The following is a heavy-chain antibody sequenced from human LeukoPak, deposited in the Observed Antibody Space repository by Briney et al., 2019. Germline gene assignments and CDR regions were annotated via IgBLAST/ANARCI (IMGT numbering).Heavy chain of an antibody. CDR2: IASDGSIT. CDR1: GFNFSAYW. J-gene: IGHJ4*02. D-gene: IGHD1-1*01. V-gene: IGHV3-74*01. Sequence: TGGSLRLSCAASGFNFSAYWMHWVRQAPGEGLAWVSRIASDGSITIYADSVKGRFTISRDNAKNTLFLQMSSLRAEDTAVYYCARPGDGFDYWGQGTLVTVSS. CDR3: ARPGDGFDY.